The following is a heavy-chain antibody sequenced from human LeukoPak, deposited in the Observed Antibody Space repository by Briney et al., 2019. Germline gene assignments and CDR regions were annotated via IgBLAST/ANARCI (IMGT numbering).Heavy chain of an antibody. CDR2: GDPKSGAT. Sequence: GASVKVSCKTSGYTFTSYYIHWLRQAPGQRFEWMGWGDPKSGATKYEHFQGRVTMTRDTSISTAYMELSRLTSDDTAVYYCARGNFYDNKGYSPELRYWGQGTLVTVSS. J-gene: IGHJ4*02. CDR3: ARGNFYDNKGYSPELRY. D-gene: IGHD3-10*01. V-gene: IGHV1-2*02. CDR1: GYTFTSYY.